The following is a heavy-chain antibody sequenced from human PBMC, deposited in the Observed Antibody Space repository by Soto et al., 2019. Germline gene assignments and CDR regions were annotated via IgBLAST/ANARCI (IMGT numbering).Heavy chain of an antibody. Sequence: QVQLVESGGGVVQPGRSLRLSCAASGFTFSSYAMHWVRQAPGKGLEWVAVISYDGSNKYYADSVKGRFTISRDTSKNTLYLQMNSLRAEDTAVYYCARDRIAALYGMDVWGQGTTVTVSS. V-gene: IGHV3-30-3*01. CDR1: GFTFSSYA. CDR2: ISYDGSNK. CDR3: ARDRIAALYGMDV. J-gene: IGHJ6*02. D-gene: IGHD6-6*01.